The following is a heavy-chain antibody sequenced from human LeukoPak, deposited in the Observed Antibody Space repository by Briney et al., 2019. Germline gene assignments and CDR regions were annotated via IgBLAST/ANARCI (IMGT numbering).Heavy chain of an antibody. CDR2: IIGSGGST. CDR1: GFTFSSYA. Sequence: GGSLRLSCAASGFTFSSYAMSWVRQAPGKGLNWVSAIIGSGGSTYYADSVKGRFTISRDNSKNTLYLQMNSLRAEDTAVYYCAKETYYDSSGYYDGYFDYWGQGTLVTVSS. CDR3: AKETYYDSSGYYDGYFDY. J-gene: IGHJ4*02. V-gene: IGHV3-23*01. D-gene: IGHD3-22*01.